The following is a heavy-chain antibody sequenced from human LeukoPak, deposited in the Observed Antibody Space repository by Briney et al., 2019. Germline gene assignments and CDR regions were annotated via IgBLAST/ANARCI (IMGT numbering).Heavy chain of an antibody. V-gene: IGHV4-59*05. CDR1: TGSIITYY. J-gene: IGHJ4*02. Sequence: SETLSLTCTVSTGSIITYYWSWIRQPPGKGLEWIGSIYYSGSTYYNPSLKSRVTISVDTSKNQFSLKLSSVTAADTAVYYCATERVGATVYWGQGTLVTVSS. CDR3: ATERVGATVY. CDR2: IYYSGST. D-gene: IGHD1-26*01.